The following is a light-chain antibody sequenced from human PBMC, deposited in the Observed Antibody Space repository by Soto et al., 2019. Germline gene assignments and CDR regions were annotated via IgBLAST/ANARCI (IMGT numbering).Light chain of an antibody. V-gene: IGLV1-40*01. J-gene: IGLJ1*01. CDR1: SSNIGAGYD. CDR3: QVWDSSSDQYV. Sequence: QSVLTQPPSVSGAPGQRVTISCTGSSSNIGAGYDVHWYQQRPGTAPKLLIFGNINRPSGVPDRFSGSKSGTSASLAITGLQAEDEGDYYCQVWDSSSDQYVFGTGTKVTVL. CDR2: GNI.